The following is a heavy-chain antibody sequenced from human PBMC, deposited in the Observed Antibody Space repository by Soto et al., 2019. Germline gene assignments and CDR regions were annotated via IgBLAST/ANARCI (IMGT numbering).Heavy chain of an antibody. CDR2: TYYRSNWRH. D-gene: IGHD6-19*01. J-gene: IGHJ4*02. CDR1: GDSVASNTSA. CDR3: ARGVAGSGFDL. Sequence: PAQTLSLTCVISGDSVASNTSAWNCISSSPSRGLEWLGRTYYRSNWRHDYAVSVKSRVTVNPDTSKNHFSLQLNSVTPDDTAVYYCARGVAGSGFDLWGQRTLVTVS. V-gene: IGHV6-1*01.